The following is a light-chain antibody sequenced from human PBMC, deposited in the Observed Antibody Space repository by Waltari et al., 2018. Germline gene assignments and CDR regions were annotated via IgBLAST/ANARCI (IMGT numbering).Light chain of an antibody. CDR2: LVS. CDR3: MQARQTPWT. CDR1: QSLLHSSGYTF. Sequence: DIVMTQSPLFLPVTPGEPASISCRSSQSLLHSSGYTFLDWYLQKPGQSPQLLIYLVSNRASGVPDRFSGSGSGTDFTLKISRVEAEDVGVYDCMQARQTPWTFGQGTKVEIK. J-gene: IGKJ1*01. V-gene: IGKV2-28*01.